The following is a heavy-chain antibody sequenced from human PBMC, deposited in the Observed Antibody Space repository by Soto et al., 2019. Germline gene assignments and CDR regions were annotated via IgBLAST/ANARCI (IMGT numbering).Heavy chain of an antibody. V-gene: IGHV4-31*03. CDR2: IYYSGST. CDR1: GGSISSGGYY. Sequence: KPSETLSLTCTVSGGSISSGGYYWSWIRQHPGKGLEWIGYIYYSGSTYYNPSLKSRVTISVDTSKNQFSLKLSSVTAADTAVYYCARAVMEYYGMDVWGQGTTVTVSS. J-gene: IGHJ6*02. CDR3: ARAVMEYYGMDV. D-gene: IGHD2-21*01.